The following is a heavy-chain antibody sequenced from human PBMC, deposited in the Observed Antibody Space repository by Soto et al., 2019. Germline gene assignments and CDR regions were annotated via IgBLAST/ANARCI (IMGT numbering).Heavy chain of an antibody. V-gene: IGHV3-72*01. CDR1: GLTFSDHY. J-gene: IGHJ4*02. CDR3: VSLWSVTGSRDY. CDR2: IRDRVHSYST. Sequence: EVQLVESGGGLVQPGGSLRLSCAVSGLTFSDHYMGWVRQAPGKGLDWVGRIRDRVHSYSTEYAASVKGRFTISRDGSRSSLYLQMNSLKMEDTAVFYCVSLWSVTGSRDYWGRGTLVTVSS. D-gene: IGHD2-21*01.